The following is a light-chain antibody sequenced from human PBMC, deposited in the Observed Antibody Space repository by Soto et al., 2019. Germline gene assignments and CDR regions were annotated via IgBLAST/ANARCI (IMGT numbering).Light chain of an antibody. V-gene: IGLV1-44*01. CDR2: KTN. Sequence: QSVLTQPPSASGTPGQRVTISCSGSHSNIGTKAVKWFQQVPGAAPKSLIYKTNQRPAGVPDRFSGSESGTSASLDISGLQLEDEADYYCAACDDRLNGVVFGGVTKLTVL. CDR3: AACDDRLNGVV. CDR1: HSNIGTKA. J-gene: IGLJ3*02.